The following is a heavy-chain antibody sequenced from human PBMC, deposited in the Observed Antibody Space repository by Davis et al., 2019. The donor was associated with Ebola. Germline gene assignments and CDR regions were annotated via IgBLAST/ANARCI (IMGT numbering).Heavy chain of an antibody. CDR1: GGSFSGYY. CDR2: INHSGST. D-gene: IGHD3-3*02. CDR3: ARLTPFVEH. J-gene: IGHJ1*01. V-gene: IGHV4-34*01. Sequence: SETLSLTCAVYGGSFSGYYWSWIRQPPGKGLEWIGEINHSGSTNYNPSLKSRVTISVDTSKNQFSLKLSSVTAADTAVYYCARLTPFVEHWGQGTLVTVSS.